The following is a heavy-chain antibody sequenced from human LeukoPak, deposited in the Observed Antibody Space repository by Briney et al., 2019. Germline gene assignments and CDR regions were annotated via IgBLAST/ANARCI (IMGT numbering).Heavy chain of an antibody. CDR3: TTYGRNGYKGYF. CDR1: GFTFSSYW. V-gene: IGHV3-74*01. Sequence: GGSLRLSCAASGFTFSSYWMHWVRQAPGKGLVWVSRINSDGSSTSYADSVKGRFTISRDNAKYSVYLQMNSLRAEDTAVYYCTTYGRNGYKGYFWGQGALVTVSS. D-gene: IGHD5-24*01. CDR2: INSDGSST. J-gene: IGHJ4*02.